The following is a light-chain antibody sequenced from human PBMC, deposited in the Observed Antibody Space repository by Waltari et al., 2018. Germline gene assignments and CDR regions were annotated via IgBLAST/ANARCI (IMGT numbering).Light chain of an antibody. Sequence: DIQMTQSPSTLSAFVGDRVIITCRASQSISYSLAWYQQKPGKAPKLLIYKASTLDSGVPSRFSGSGSGTEFTLTISSLQPDDFATYYCQQYNSYSPTWTFGQGTKVEIK. CDR2: KAS. V-gene: IGKV1-5*03. CDR3: QQYNSYSPTWT. CDR1: QSISYS. J-gene: IGKJ1*01.